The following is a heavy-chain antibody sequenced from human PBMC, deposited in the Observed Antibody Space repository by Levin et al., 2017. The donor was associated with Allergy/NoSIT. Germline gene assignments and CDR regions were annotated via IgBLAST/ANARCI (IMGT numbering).Heavy chain of an antibody. J-gene: IGHJ4*02. CDR1: GFTFSSYA. CDR2: ISYDGSNK. V-gene: IGHV3-30-3*01. D-gene: IGHD6-19*01. Sequence: GGSLRLSCAASGFTFSSYAMHWVRQAPGKGLEWVAVISYDGSNKYYADSVKGRFTISRDNSKNTLYLQMNSLRAEDTAVYYCARAHPTSHYSSGWYLPGFDYWGQGTLVTVSS. CDR3: ARAHPTSHYSSGWYLPGFDY.